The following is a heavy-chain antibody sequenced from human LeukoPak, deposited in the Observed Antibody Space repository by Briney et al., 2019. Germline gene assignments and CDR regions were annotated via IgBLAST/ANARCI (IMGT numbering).Heavy chain of an antibody. Sequence: GGSLRLSCAASGFTFSGSAMHWVRQASGKGLEWVGRIRSKANSYATAYAASVKGRFTISRDDSKNTAYLQMNSLKTEDTAVYYCTRPIGYCSSTSCRPGYYYYMDVWGKGTTVTVSS. D-gene: IGHD2-2*01. V-gene: IGHV3-73*01. CDR1: GFTFSGSA. CDR3: TRPIGYCSSTSCRPGYYYYMDV. CDR2: IRSKANSYAT. J-gene: IGHJ6*03.